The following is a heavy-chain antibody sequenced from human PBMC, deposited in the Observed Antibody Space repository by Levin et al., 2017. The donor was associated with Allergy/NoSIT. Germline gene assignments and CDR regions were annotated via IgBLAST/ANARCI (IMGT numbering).Heavy chain of an antibody. Sequence: LSQTLSLTCTVSGDSINSDSYYWSWIRQPPGKGLEWIGYVYYSGSTSYRPSLKSRVTISLDRSKKQFSLRLTSVTASDTAVYYCARGLAAAIYWGQGTLVTVSS. CDR2: VYYSGST. D-gene: IGHD6-13*01. J-gene: IGHJ4*02. CDR1: GDSINSDSYY. CDR3: ARGLAAAIY. V-gene: IGHV4-61*01.